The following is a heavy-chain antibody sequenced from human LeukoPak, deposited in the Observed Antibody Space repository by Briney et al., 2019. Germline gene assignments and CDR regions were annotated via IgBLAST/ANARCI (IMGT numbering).Heavy chain of an antibody. Sequence: PSETLSLTCAVYGGSFSGYYWSWIRQPPGKGLEWIGEINHSGSTNYNPSLKSRVTISVDTSKNQFSLKLSSVTAADTAVYYCARFYCSSTSCYTYYFDYWGQGTLVTVSS. CDR3: ARFYCSSTSCYTYYFDY. J-gene: IGHJ4*02. D-gene: IGHD2-2*02. CDR1: GGSFSGYY. CDR2: INHSGST. V-gene: IGHV4-34*01.